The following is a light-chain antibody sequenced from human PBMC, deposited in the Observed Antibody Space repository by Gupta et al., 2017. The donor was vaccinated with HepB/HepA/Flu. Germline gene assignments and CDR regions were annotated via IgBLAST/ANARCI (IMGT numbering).Light chain of an antibody. Sequence: SSELTQDPAVSVALGQTVRITCQGDSLRSYYASWYPQKPGQAPVPLIYGKNNRPSGIPDRFSGSSSGNTASLTTTGAQAEDEADYYCHSPDSSGNHLVFGGGTKLTVL. J-gene: IGLJ3*02. CDR1: SLRSYY. CDR2: GKN. V-gene: IGLV3-19*01. CDR3: HSPDSSGNHLV.